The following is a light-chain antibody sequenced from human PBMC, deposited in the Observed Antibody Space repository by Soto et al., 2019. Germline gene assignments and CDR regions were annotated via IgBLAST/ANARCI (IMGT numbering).Light chain of an antibody. CDR2: EVR. V-gene: IGLV2-14*01. Sequence: QSALTQPASLYGSPGQSSTIACTGTNRDVGSYNLVAWYQQRPGEAPKLIISEVRNRPSGISYRFTGSKSGNTASLTISGLQAEDEADYYCSSYTPTSTLVLGGGTKLTVL. J-gene: IGLJ3*02. CDR3: SSYTPTSTLV. CDR1: NRDVGSYNL.